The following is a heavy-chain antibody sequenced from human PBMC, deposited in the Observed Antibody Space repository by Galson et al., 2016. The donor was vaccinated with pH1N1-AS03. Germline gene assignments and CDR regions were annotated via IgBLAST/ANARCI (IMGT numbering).Heavy chain of an antibody. CDR3: ARWDSSTRYNFDY. D-gene: IGHD6-13*01. J-gene: IGHJ4*02. V-gene: IGHV4-34*01. CDR2: IHHTGIT. CDR1: GGSFSGYY. Sequence: ETLSLTCDVYGGSFSGYYWSWIRQPPGKGLEWIAEIHHTGITNYNPFLKSRVTISLDTSNNQFSLKMTSVTAADTAVYYCARWDSSTRYNFDYWGQGTLVTVSS.